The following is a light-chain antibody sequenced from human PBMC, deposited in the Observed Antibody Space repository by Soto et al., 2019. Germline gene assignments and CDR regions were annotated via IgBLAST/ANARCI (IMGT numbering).Light chain of an antibody. V-gene: IGLV2-23*01. CDR3: CSYAGSRTYVL. CDR1: SSDVGSYNL. Sequence: QSALTQPASVSGSPGQSITISCTGTSSDVGSYNLVSWYHQHPGKAPKLMIYEGSKRPSGVSNRFSGSKSGNTASLTISGLQAEDEADYYCCSYAGSRTYVLFGGGTQLTVL. J-gene: IGLJ2*01. CDR2: EGS.